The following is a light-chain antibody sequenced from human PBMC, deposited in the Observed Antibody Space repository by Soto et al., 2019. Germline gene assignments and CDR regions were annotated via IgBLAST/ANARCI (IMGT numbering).Light chain of an antibody. CDR3: CSYAGSSTYV. V-gene: IGLV2-23*01. CDR2: EGS. Sequence: QSVLTQPPSVSGAPGQRVTISCTGSSSNIGAGYDVHWYQQHPGKAPKLMIYEGSKRPSGVSNRFSASKSGNTASLTISGLQAEDEADYYCCSYAGSSTYVFGTGTKVTVL. CDR1: SSNIGAGYD. J-gene: IGLJ1*01.